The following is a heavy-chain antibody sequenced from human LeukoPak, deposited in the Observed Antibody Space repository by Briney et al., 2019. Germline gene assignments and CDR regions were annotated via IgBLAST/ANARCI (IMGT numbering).Heavy chain of an antibody. J-gene: IGHJ4*02. Sequence: GSSVKVSCKASGGTFSSYAISWVRQAPGQGLGWMGGIIPIFGTANYAQKFQGRVTITTDESTSTAYMELSSLRSEDTAVYYCASREDSSSSAFDYWGQGTLVTVSS. CDR3: ASREDSSSSAFDY. CDR2: IIPIFGTA. CDR1: GGTFSSYA. V-gene: IGHV1-69*05. D-gene: IGHD6-6*01.